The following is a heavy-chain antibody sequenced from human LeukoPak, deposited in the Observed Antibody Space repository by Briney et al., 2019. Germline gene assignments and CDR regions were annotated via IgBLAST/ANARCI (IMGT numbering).Heavy chain of an antibody. V-gene: IGHV5-51*01. J-gene: IGHJ4*02. CDR3: ARTQRPGYYDSSGYRP. CDR1: GYSFTSYW. Sequence: GESLKISCKGSGYSFTSYWIGWVRQMPGKGLEWMGIIYPGDSDTRYSPSFQGQVTISADKSISTAYPQWSSLKASDTAMYYCARTQRPGYYDSSGYRPWGQGTLVTVSS. CDR2: IYPGDSDT. D-gene: IGHD3-22*01.